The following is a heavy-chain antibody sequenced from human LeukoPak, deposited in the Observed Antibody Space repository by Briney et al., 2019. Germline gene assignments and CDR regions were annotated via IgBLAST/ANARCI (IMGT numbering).Heavy chain of an antibody. CDR3: ARSSGDFGHYYGMDV. J-gene: IGHJ6*02. D-gene: IGHD1-26*01. CDR2: ISRNGDSA. Sequence: GGSLRLSCAASGFTFSRHAMHWVRRAPGRGLELVSSISRNGDSAGYGNSVKGRVTIPRNNSKNKLYLQMGSLRIEDMAIDYCARSSGDFGHYYGMDVWGQGTTVTVSS. V-gene: IGHV3-64*01. CDR1: GFTFSRHA.